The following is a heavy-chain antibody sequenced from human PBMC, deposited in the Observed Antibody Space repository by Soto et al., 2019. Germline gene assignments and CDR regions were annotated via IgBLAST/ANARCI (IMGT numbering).Heavy chain of an antibody. Sequence: GASVKVSCKASGGTFSCYAISWVRQAPGQGLEWMGGIIPIFGTANYAQKFQGGVTITADESTSTAYMELSSLRSEDTAVYYCARGKNYYDSSGYSPAEYFQHWGQGTLVTVSS. D-gene: IGHD3-22*01. CDR2: IIPIFGTA. V-gene: IGHV1-69*13. CDR3: ARGKNYYDSSGYSPAEYFQH. CDR1: GGTFSCYA. J-gene: IGHJ1*01.